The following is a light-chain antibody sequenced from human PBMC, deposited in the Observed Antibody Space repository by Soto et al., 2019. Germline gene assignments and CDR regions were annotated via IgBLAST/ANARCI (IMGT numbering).Light chain of an antibody. Sequence: EIVLTQSPGTLSLSPGERATLSCRASQSVRNNYLAWYQQKPGQAPRLLIYGASARATGIPDRFSGSGSGTDFTLTINRLEPEDSAVYYCQQYVRSPQFPFGPGTKVDIK. J-gene: IGKJ3*01. CDR2: GAS. CDR1: QSVRNNY. V-gene: IGKV3-20*01. CDR3: QQYVRSPQFP.